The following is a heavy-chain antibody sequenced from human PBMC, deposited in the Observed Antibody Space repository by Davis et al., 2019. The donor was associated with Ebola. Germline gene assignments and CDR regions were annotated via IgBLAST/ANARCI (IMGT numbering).Heavy chain of an antibody. Sequence: ASVKVSCKASGYTFTSYGISWVRQAHGQGLEWMGWISAYNGNTNYAQKLQGRVTMTTDTSTSTVYMELSSLRSEDTAVYYCARGHGYSGSYYWLDYWGQGTLVTVSS. CDR1: GYTFTSYG. CDR2: ISAYNGNT. CDR3: ARGHGYSGSYYWLDY. V-gene: IGHV1-18*01. D-gene: IGHD1-26*01. J-gene: IGHJ4*02.